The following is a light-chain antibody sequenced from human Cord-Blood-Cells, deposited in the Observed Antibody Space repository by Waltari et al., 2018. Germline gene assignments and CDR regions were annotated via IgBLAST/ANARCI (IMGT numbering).Light chain of an antibody. CDR1: AFPKKS. CDR2: EDS. V-gene: IGLV3-10*01. CDR3: YSTDSSGNHSV. Sequence: SYELTQQPSVSVSPGQTARITCSGDAFPKKSPYWYQQKPGQAPVLVIYEDSKRPSGIPERFSGSSSETMATLTISGAQVEDEADYYCYSTDSSGNHSVFGTGTKVTVL. J-gene: IGLJ1*01.